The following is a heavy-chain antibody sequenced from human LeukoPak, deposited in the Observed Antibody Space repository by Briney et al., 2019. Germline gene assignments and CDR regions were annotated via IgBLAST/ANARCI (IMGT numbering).Heavy chain of an antibody. CDR1: GFTFSSYV. CDR3: AKGSATTVVTIDY. CDR2: ISSVGRDK. D-gene: IGHD4-23*01. V-gene: IGHV3-30*18. Sequence: GRSLRLSCATSGFTFSSYVLHWVRQAPGKGLERLAVISSVGRDKYYADSVKGRFTISRDNSKNTMYLQMNSLRDEDTAVYYCAKGSATTVVTIDYWGQGTLVTVSS. J-gene: IGHJ4*02.